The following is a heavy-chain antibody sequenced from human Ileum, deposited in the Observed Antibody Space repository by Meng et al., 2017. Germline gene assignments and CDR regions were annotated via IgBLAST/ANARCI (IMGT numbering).Heavy chain of an antibody. D-gene: IGHD1-26*01. CDR2: VFHSGIT. Sequence: SDTLSLTCTVSGYSMGSGYYWGWIRQPPGTGLEWIGGVFHSGITNSNPFLKSRVTISIDTSKNQFSLRLSSVTAADPAVYYCARVRGYSESYSLDYWGQGTTVTVSS. CDR3: ARVRGYSESYSLDY. V-gene: IGHV4-38-2*02. CDR1: GYSMGSGYY. J-gene: IGHJ4*02.